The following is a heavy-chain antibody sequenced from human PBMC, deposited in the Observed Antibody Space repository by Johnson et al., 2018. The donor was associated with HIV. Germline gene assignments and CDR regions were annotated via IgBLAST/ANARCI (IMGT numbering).Heavy chain of an antibody. CDR1: GFTFSSYA. CDR2: ISYDGSNK. CDR3: AKDVAFRDDAFDI. Sequence: QVQLVESGGGVVQPGRSLRLSCAASGFTFSSYAMHWVRQAPGKGLEWVAVISYDGSNKYYADSVKGRFTISRDNAKNSLYLQMNSLRAEDTAVYYCAKDVAFRDDAFDIWGQGTMVTVSS. D-gene: IGHD2-21*01. J-gene: IGHJ3*02. V-gene: IGHV3-30-3*01.